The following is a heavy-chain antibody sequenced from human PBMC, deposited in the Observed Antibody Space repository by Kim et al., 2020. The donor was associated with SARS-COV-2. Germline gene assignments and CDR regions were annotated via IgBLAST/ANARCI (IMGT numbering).Heavy chain of an antibody. J-gene: IGHJ4*02. CDR3: ARAVSAHPSAKASGSFDY. D-gene: IGHD2-21*01. Sequence: KGRFTISRDNAKNTLYLQMNSLRAEDTAVYYCARAVSAHPSAKASGSFDYWGQGTLVTVSS. V-gene: IGHV3-74*01.